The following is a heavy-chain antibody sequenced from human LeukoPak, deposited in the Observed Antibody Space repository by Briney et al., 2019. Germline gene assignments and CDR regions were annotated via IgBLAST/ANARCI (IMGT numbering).Heavy chain of an antibody. V-gene: IGHV3-23*01. CDR2: ISASGGST. CDR1: GFTFSSYV. Sequence: GGSLRLSCAASGFTFSSYVMSWARQAPGKGLEWVSGISASGGSTYYADFVKGRFTISRDNSKNTVYLQMNSLTAEDTAVYYCAKGPYSRTYYFDYWGQGTLVTVSS. J-gene: IGHJ4*02. CDR3: AKGPYSRTYYFDY. D-gene: IGHD4-11*01.